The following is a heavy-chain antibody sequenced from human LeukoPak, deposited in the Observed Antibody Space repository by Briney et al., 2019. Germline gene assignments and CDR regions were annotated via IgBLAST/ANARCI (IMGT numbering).Heavy chain of an antibody. D-gene: IGHD3-10*01. CDR3: AREAVRGEKYFQH. CDR1: GYTFTDFG. Sequence: ASVKVSCMASGYTFTDFGISWVRQAPGQGLEWMGWISAYNGNTNYAQKFQGRVIMTTDTSTSIAYMELRSLRSDDTAVYYCAREAVRGEKYFQHWGQGTLVTVSS. CDR2: ISAYNGNT. J-gene: IGHJ1*01. V-gene: IGHV1-18*01.